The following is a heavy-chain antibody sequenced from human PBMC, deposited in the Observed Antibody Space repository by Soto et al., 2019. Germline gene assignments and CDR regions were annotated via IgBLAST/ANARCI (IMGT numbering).Heavy chain of an antibody. J-gene: IGHJ5*02. CDR1: GGSFSGYY. Sequence: PSETLSLTCAVYGGSFSGYYWSWIRQPPGKGLEWIGEINHSGSTNYNPSLKSRVTISVDTSKNQFSLKLSSVTAADTAVYYCARGRWIQLWSWGQGTLVTVSS. V-gene: IGHV4-34*01. CDR3: ARGRWIQLWS. D-gene: IGHD5-18*01. CDR2: INHSGST.